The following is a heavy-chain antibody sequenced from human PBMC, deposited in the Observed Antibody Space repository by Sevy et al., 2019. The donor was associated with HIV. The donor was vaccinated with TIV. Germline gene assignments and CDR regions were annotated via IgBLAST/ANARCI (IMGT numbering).Heavy chain of an antibody. V-gene: IGHV4-30-2*01. D-gene: IGHD1-20*01. Sequence: SETLSLTCAVSGGSISSGGYSWSWIRQPPGKGLEGIGYIYHSGSTYYNPSLKSPITISVDRSKNQFSLKLSSVTAADTAVYSCARASINHGIVDYWGQGTLVTVSS. CDR1: GGSISSGGYS. J-gene: IGHJ4*02. CDR2: IYHSGST. CDR3: ARASINHGIVDY.